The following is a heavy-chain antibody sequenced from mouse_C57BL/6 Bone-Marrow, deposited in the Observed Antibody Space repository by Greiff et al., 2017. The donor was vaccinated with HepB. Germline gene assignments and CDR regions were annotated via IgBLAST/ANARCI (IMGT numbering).Heavy chain of an antibody. Sequence: QVQLQQSGAELARPGASVKLSCKASGYTFTSYGISWVKQRTGQGLEWIGEIYPRSGNTYYNEKLKGKATLTADKSSSTAYMELRSLTSEDSAVYFCARYYYGSRGWFAYWGQGTLVTVSA. CDR1: GYTFTSYG. D-gene: IGHD1-1*01. CDR2: IYPRSGNT. CDR3: ARYYYGSRGWFAY. V-gene: IGHV1-81*01. J-gene: IGHJ3*01.